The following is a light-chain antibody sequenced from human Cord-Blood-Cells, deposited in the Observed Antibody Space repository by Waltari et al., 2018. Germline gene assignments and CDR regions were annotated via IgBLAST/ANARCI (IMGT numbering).Light chain of an antibody. J-gene: IGKJ2*03. V-gene: IGKV1-39*01. CDR3: QQSYSTPHS. Sequence: DIQMTQSPSSLSASVGARVTITCRASQSISSYLNWYQQKPGKAPKLLIYAASSLQSGVQSKFNGSGSVTDVTLTISSLPPEEFATYYWQQSYSTPHSFGQGAKLEI. CDR1: QSISSY. CDR2: AAS.